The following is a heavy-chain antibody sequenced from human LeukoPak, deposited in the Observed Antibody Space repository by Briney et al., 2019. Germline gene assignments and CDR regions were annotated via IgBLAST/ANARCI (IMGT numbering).Heavy chain of an antibody. CDR2: ISPYNGNT. V-gene: IGHV1-18*01. CDR1: GYTFTTYA. Sequence: HRASVKVSCMASGYTFTTYAITWVRQAPGQGLEWMGWISPYNGNTNYAQKFQGRVTMTTDTSTSTAYMALRSLTSDDTAVYYCARVKRPGYSGYAGFDYWGQGTLVTVSS. CDR3: ARVKRPGYSGYAGFDY. D-gene: IGHD5-12*01. J-gene: IGHJ4*02.